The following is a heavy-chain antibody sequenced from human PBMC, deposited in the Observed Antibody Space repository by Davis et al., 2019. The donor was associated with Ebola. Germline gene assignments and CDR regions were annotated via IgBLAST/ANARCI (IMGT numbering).Heavy chain of an antibody. V-gene: IGHV3-30*03. CDR3: ARGSWGY. J-gene: IGHJ4*02. CDR1: GFTFSSYG. D-gene: IGHD1-26*01. CDR2: ISYDGSNK. Sequence: PGGSLRLSCAASGFTFSSYGMHWVRQAPGKGLEWVAVISYDGSNKYYADSVKGRFTISRDNSKNTLYLQMNSPRAEDTAVYYCARGSWGYWGQGTLVTVSS.